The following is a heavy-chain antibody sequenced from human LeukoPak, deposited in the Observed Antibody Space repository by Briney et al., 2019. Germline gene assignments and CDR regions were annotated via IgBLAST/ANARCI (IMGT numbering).Heavy chain of an antibody. D-gene: IGHD1-26*01. V-gene: IGHV6-1*01. CDR3: ARVSYRGATHYWYFDL. Sequence: SQTLSLTCAISGDSVSSNSAAWNWIRQSPSRGLEWLGRTYYRSKWYNDYAVSMKSRITINPDTSRNQFSLQLNSVTPEDTAVYYCARVSYRGATHYWYFDLWGRGTLVTVSS. J-gene: IGHJ2*01. CDR2: TYYRSKWYN. CDR1: GDSVSSNSAA.